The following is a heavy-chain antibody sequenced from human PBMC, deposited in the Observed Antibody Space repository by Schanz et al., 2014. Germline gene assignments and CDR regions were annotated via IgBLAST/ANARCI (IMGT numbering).Heavy chain of an antibody. CDR3: ARDGGGD. Sequence: QVQLVQSGAEVKKPGASVKVSCKASGYTFTGYYIHWLRQAPGQGLEWMGRIKPNNGGTDYAQKFQGRVNMTRDTSISTAYMELSRPTSDDTAVYYCARDGGGDWGQGTLVTVSS. V-gene: IGHV1-2*06. J-gene: IGHJ4*02. CDR1: GYTFTGYY. CDR2: IKPNNGGT.